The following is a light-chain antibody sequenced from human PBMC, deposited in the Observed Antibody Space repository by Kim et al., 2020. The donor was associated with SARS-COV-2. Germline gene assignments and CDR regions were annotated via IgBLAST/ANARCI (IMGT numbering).Light chain of an antibody. J-gene: IGLJ2*01. CDR2: QDS. CDR3: QAWDSSTVV. CDR1: KLGDKY. V-gene: IGLV3-1*01. Sequence: VSPGQTASITCSGDKLGDKYACWYQQKPGQSPVLVTYQDSKRPSGIPERFSRSNSGNTATLTISGTQAMDEADYYCQAWDSSTVVFGGGTQLTVL.